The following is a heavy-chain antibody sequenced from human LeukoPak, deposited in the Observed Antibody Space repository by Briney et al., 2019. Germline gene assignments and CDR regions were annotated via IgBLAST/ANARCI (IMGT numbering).Heavy chain of an antibody. Sequence: GGSLRLSCAASGFTFSSYAMSWVRQAPGKGLEWVSAISGSGGSTYYADSVKGRFTISRDNSKNTLYLQMNSLRAEDTAVYYCAKETYYYDSSGYLGDAFDIWGQGTMVTVSS. V-gene: IGHV3-23*01. CDR2: ISGSGGST. J-gene: IGHJ3*02. CDR3: AKETYYYDSSGYLGDAFDI. D-gene: IGHD3-22*01. CDR1: GFTFSSYA.